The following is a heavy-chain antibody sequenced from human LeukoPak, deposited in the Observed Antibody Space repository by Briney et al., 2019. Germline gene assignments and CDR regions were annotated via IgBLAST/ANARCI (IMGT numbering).Heavy chain of an antibody. J-gene: IGHJ4*02. CDR2: IAYDGSRA. Sequence: GESLKISCAGSGFTFGGYGMHWFRPTPGKGLEWVAVIAYDGSRAFYADSVKGRFTISRDNSKNTMSVQMDDLRAEDTAVYYCTRYNNDHFDYWGQGTLVTVSS. V-gene: IGHV3-33*01. D-gene: IGHD1-14*01. CDR1: GFTFGGYG. CDR3: TRYNNDHFDY.